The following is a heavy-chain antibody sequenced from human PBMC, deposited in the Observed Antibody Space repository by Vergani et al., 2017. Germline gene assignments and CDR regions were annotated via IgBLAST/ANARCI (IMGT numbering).Heavy chain of an antibody. CDR3: ARSYAPLHYYDSSGDLVGVDY. Sequence: QVQLVQSGSEVKKPGSSVKVSCKASGGTFSSYAISWVRQAPGQGLEWMGRIIPILGXANYAQKFQGRVTITADKSTSTAYMELSILGSEDTAVYYCARSYAPLHYYDSSGDLVGVDYWGQGTLVTVSS. CDR2: IIPILGXA. D-gene: IGHD3-22*01. CDR1: GGTFSSYA. J-gene: IGHJ4*02. V-gene: IGHV1-69*04.